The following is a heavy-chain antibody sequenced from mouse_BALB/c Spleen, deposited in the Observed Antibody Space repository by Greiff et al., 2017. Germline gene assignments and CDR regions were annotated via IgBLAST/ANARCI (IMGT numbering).Heavy chain of an antibody. J-gene: IGHJ4*01. D-gene: IGHD1-1*01. CDR2: IDTSDSYT. CDR3: ARSSIYYGSSYHAMDY. CDR1: GYTFTDYW. V-gene: IGHV1-69*01. Sequence: VQLQQPGAELVMPGASVKMSCKASGYTFTDYWMHWVKQRPGQGLEWIGAIDTSDSYTSYNQKFKGKATLTVDESSSTAYMQLSSLTSEDSAVYYCARSSIYYGSSYHAMDYWGQGTSVTVSS.